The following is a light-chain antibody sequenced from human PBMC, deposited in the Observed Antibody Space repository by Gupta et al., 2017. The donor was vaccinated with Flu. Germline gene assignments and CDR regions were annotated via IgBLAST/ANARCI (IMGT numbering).Light chain of an antibody. J-gene: IGKJ3*01. CDR1: QSVGNNY. V-gene: IGKV3-20*01. CDR3: QHYRNSHPFT. CDR2: GAC. Sequence: IVLKPVPGTLALSRGRRATHSCRASQSVGNNYLVWYQKKLGQAPRLVLYGACSRATGIPDRFSGSGSGTDLSLPISRLEPEDFSVYFCQHYRNSHPFTFGPGTKVDIK.